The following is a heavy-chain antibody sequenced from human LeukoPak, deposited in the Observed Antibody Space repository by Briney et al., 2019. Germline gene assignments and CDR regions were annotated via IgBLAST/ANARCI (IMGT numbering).Heavy chain of an antibody. CDR1: GYTLTELS. J-gene: IGHJ4*02. V-gene: IGHV1-2*02. Sequence: ASVKVSCKVSGYTLTELSMHWVRQAPGQGLEWMGWINPNSGGTNYAQKFQGRVTMTRDTSISTAYMEVSRLRSDDTAVYYCARDERYDSSGYPFDYWGQGTLVTVSS. CDR2: INPNSGGT. D-gene: IGHD3-22*01. CDR3: ARDERYDSSGYPFDY.